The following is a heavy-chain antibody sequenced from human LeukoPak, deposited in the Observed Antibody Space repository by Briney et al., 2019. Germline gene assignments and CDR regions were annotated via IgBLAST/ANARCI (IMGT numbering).Heavy chain of an antibody. V-gene: IGHV3-74*01. CDR3: ATVLLRRYYDSSGLDY. J-gene: IGHJ4*02. CDR1: GYTFSSYW. Sequence: GGSLRLSCAASGYTFSSYWMHWVRQAPGKGLVWVSRIDTDGSITSYADSVKGRFTISRDNAKNTLYLQMNSLRAEDTAVYYCATVLLRRYYDSSGLDYWGQGALVTVSS. CDR2: IDTDGSIT. D-gene: IGHD3-22*01.